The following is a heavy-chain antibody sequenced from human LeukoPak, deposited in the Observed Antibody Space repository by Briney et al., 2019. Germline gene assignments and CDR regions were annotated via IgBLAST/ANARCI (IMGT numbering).Heavy chain of an antibody. CDR3: AREGRHYYGSGSYHDI. D-gene: IGHD3-10*01. J-gene: IGHJ3*02. CDR1: GGSISSYY. CDR2: IYYSGST. V-gene: IGHV4-59*01. Sequence: SETLSLTCTVSGGSISSYYWSWIRQPPGKGLEWIGYIYYSGSTNYNPSLKSRVAISVDTSKNQFSLKLSSVSAADTAVYYCAREGRHYYGSGSYHDIWGQGTMVTVSS.